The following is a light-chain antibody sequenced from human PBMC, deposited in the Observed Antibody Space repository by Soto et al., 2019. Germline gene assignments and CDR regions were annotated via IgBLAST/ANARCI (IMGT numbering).Light chain of an antibody. CDR2: GAS. V-gene: IGKV3-20*01. CDR3: QQYGSSPVT. J-gene: IGKJ1*01. Sequence: EIVLTQSPGTLSLSPGERATLSCRASQSVSSNYLAWYQQKPGQAPRFLIYGASSRASGIPDRFSGSGSGTDFTLTISRLEPEDFAVYYCQQYGSSPVTFGQGTKVEIK. CDR1: QSVSSNY.